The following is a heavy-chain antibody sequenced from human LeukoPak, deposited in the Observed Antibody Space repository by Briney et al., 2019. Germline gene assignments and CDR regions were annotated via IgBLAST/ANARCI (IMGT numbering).Heavy chain of an antibody. CDR1: GGSISSYY. V-gene: IGHV4-59*12. CDR2: IFYSGRT. Sequence: SETLSLTCTVSGGSISSYYWNWIRQPPGKGLEWIGYIFYSGRTNYNPSLKSRVTISVDTSKNQFSLKLSSVTAADTAVYYCARESAGGSYDAFDIWGQGTMVTVSS. CDR3: ARESAGGSYDAFDI. J-gene: IGHJ3*02. D-gene: IGHD1-26*01.